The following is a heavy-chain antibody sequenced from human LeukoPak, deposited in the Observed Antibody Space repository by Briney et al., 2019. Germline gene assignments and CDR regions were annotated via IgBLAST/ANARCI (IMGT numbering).Heavy chain of an antibody. D-gene: IGHD1-26*01. CDR3: ATVEVGTVDVFDI. J-gene: IGHJ3*02. V-gene: IGHV4-4*07. CDR2: LYTGGST. Sequence: SETLSLTCTVSGGSVTNYHWSWIRQPAGKGLEWIARLYTGGSTTYNPSLNGRATMSVDTSMNHFSLKLTSVTAADTAIYYCATVEVGTVDVFDIWGQGTMVTVSS. CDR1: GGSVTNYH.